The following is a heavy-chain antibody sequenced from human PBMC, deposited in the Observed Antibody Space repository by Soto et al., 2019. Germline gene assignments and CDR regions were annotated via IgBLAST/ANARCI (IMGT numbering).Heavy chain of an antibody. J-gene: IGHJ3*01. V-gene: IGHV3-66*01. CDR2: IISGSST. CDR1: GVTVSSNY. CDR3: ARDQLYYNDISGRPLNAFDV. Sequence: PGGSLGLSCAASGVTVSSNYMSWVRQAPGKGLEWVSVIISGSSTYYADSVKGRFTISRDNAKNSLYLQMNSLRAEDTAVYYCARDQLYYNDISGRPLNAFDVWGQGTMVTVSS. D-gene: IGHD3-22*01.